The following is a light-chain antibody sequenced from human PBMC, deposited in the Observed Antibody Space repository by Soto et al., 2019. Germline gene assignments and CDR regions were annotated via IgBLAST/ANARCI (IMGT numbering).Light chain of an antibody. V-gene: IGKV3-20*01. J-gene: IGKJ1*01. CDR1: QSVSNNY. CDR3: QQYGGSPQT. CDR2: GAS. Sequence: EIVLTQSPGTLSLSPGERATLSCRASQSVSNNYLAWYQQKPGQAPRLLIYGASSRATGIPDRFSGSGSGTDFTLTISRLEPEDFAVYYCQQYGGSPQTFGQGTQVEIK.